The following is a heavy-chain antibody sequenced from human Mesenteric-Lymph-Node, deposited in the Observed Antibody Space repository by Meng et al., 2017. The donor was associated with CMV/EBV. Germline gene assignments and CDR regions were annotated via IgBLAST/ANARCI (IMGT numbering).Heavy chain of an antibody. D-gene: IGHD4-23*01. CDR2: LSHDEIDE. Sequence: GGSLRLSCAASGFAFSDSWMSWVRQAPGKGLEWVSVLSHDEIDEYYADSVKGRFTVSSDNSKNTLFLQMNNLTAEDTALYYCARDAATVGTHPPDYWGQGTLVTVSS. CDR3: ARDAATVGTHPPDY. CDR1: GFAFSDSW. V-gene: IGHV3-30*03. J-gene: IGHJ4*02.